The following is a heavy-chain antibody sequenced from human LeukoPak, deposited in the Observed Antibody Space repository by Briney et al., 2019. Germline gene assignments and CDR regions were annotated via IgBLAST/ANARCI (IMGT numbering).Heavy chain of an antibody. D-gene: IGHD1-1*01. CDR1: GFTFTNSA. CDR3: AAGNWYEFDY. CDR2: IVVGSGNT. Sequence: SVKVSFKASGFTFTNSAVQWVRQARGQRLEWIGWIVVGSGNTNYAQKFQERVTITRDMSTSTAYMELSSPRSEDTAVYYCAAGNWYEFDYWGQGTLVTVSS. V-gene: IGHV1-58*01. J-gene: IGHJ4*02.